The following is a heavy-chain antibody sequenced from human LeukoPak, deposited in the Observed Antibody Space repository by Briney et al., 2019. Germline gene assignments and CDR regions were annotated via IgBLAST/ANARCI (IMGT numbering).Heavy chain of an antibody. CDR3: AKPNHGDLHFDY. V-gene: IGHV3-9*01. CDR2: ISWNSGSI. CDR1: GFTFDDYA. Sequence: GGSLRLSCAASGFTFDDYAMHWVRQPPGKGLEWVSGISWNSGSIRYADSVKGRFTISRDNAKNSLYLQMNSLRAEDTALYYCAKPNHGDLHFDYWGQGTLVTVSS. D-gene: IGHD4-17*01. J-gene: IGHJ4*02.